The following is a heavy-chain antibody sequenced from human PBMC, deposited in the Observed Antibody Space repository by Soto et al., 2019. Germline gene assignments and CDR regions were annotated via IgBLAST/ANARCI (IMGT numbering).Heavy chain of an antibody. V-gene: IGHV1-3*01. CDR1: GYSFTTYS. D-gene: IGHD2-2*01. Sequence: QVHLEQSGAVVKKPGASVKVACKASGYSFTTYSMHWVRQAPGQRPEWIGWLNAGNGDTKYSQALQGRVTITVDTSATTVYLELSSLTSEDTALYYCAKGGYCSTTSCVSWFDPWGQGTQVTVSP. CDR2: LNAGNGDT. CDR3: AKGGYCSTTSCVSWFDP. J-gene: IGHJ5*02.